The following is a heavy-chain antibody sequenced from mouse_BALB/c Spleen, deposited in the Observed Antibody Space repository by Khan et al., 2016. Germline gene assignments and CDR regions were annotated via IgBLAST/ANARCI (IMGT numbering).Heavy chain of an antibody. CDR2: IHYSGST. CDR1: GFSITSDYS. V-gene: IGHV3-1*02. J-gene: IGHJ3*01. D-gene: IGHD1-1*01. Sequence: EVQLQESGPDLVKPSQSLSLTCTVTGFSITSDYSWHWIRQFPGNKLEWMGYIHYSGSTNYNPSLKSRISLTRDTSKNQFFLQLNSVTTEDTATFDCARYYYGGAPWFAYWGQGTLVTVSA. CDR3: ARYYYGGAPWFAY.